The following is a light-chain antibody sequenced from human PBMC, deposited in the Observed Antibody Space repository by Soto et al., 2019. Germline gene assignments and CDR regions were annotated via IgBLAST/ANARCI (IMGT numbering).Light chain of an antibody. CDR2: DVS. CDR3: SSYTSSTTLYV. CDR1: GSDVGVYNY. J-gene: IGLJ1*01. Sequence: QSALTQPASVSGSPGQSITISCTGTGSDVGVYNYVSWYQHHPGKAPKLMIFDVSNRPSGVSDRFSGSRSGNTASLTISGLQAEDEAGYYCSSYTSSTTLYVFGTGTKVTVL. V-gene: IGLV2-14*01.